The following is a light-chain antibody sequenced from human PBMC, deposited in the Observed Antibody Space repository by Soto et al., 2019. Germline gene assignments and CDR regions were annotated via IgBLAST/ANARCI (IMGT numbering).Light chain of an antibody. CDR2: DAS. J-gene: IGKJ2*01. CDR1: QSISSW. CDR3: QQYNSPAT. Sequence: DIQMTQSPSTLSASVGDRVTITCRASQSISSWLAWYQQKPGKSPKVLIYDASSLESGVPSRLSGSGSGTEFTLTITSLQPDDLGTYYCQQYNSPATFGQGTKLEIK. V-gene: IGKV1-5*01.